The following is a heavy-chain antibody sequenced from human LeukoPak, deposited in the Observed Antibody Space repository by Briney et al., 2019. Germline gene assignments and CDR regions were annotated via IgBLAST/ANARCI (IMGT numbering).Heavy chain of an antibody. CDR3: AKGYSYYSYFDY. CDR1: GFTFDDYA. CDR2: ISWNSGSI. D-gene: IGHD3-22*01. Sequence: GGSLRLSCAASGFTFDDYAMHWVRQAPGKGLEWVSGISWNSGSIGYADSVKGRFTISRDNAKNSLYLQMNSLRAEDTALYYCAKGYSYYSYFDYWGQGTLVTVSS. V-gene: IGHV3-9*01. J-gene: IGHJ4*02.